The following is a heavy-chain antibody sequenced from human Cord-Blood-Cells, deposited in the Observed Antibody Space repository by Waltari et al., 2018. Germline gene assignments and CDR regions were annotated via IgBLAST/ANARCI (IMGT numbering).Heavy chain of an antibody. CDR2: IYYCGST. V-gene: IGHV4-39*01. CDR1: GGSISSSSYF. D-gene: IGHD6-6*01. J-gene: IGHJ5*02. Sequence: QLQLQESGPGLVQTSDTRSLTCTVSGGSISSSSYFWGWCRQPPGKGLEWIGSIYYCGSTYHHPSLTSRVTISVDPSKNQFSLKLSPVTDADTAVYYCARRAGIAARNWFDPWGQGTLVTVSS. CDR3: ARRAGIAARNWFDP.